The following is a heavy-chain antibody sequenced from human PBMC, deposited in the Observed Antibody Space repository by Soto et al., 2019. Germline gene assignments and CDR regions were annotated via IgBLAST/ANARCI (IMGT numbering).Heavy chain of an antibody. D-gene: IGHD3-22*01. CDR2: ISGSGGST. CDR1: GFTVSNNY. CDR3: AKPIDSSGYYYVSFAFDI. Sequence: GGSLRLSCAASGFTVSNNYMSWVRQAPGKGPERVSTISGSGGSTYYADSVKGRFTISRVNSKNTLYLQMNSLRAEDTAVYYCAKPIDSSGYYYVSFAFDIWGQGTLVTVSS. J-gene: IGHJ3*02. V-gene: IGHV3-23*01.